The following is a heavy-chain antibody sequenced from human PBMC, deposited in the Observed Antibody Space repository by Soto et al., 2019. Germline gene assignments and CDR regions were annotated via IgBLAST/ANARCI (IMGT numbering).Heavy chain of an antibody. CDR1: GGSFSGYY. J-gene: IGHJ5*02. Sequence: PSETLSLTCAVYGGSFSGYYWSWIRQPPGKGLEWIGYIYYSGSTYYNPSLKSRVTISVDTSKNQFSLKLSSVTAADTAVYYCARERPDGSRLDPWGQGTLVTV. CDR3: ARERPDGSRLDP. D-gene: IGHD6-13*01. V-gene: IGHV4-30-4*01. CDR2: IYYSGST.